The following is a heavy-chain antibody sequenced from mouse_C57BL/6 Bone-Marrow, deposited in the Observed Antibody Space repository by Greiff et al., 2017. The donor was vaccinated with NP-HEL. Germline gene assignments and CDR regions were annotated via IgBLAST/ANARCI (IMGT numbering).Heavy chain of an antibody. D-gene: IGHD6-1*01. V-gene: IGHV1-81*01. Sequence: VQLQQSGAELARPGASVKLSCKASGYTFTSYGISWVKQRTGQGLEWIGEIYPRSGNNYYNEKFKGKATLTADKSSSTAYMELRSLTSEDSAVYFCARALIRFAYWGQGTLVTVSA. CDR2: IYPRSGNN. J-gene: IGHJ3*01. CDR3: ARALIRFAY. CDR1: GYTFTSYG.